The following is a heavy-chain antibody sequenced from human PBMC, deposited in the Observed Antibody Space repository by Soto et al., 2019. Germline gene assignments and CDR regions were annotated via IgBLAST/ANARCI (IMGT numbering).Heavy chain of an antibody. D-gene: IGHD3-16*01. CDR1: GFAFSTYA. J-gene: IGHJ4*02. V-gene: IGHV3-23*01. Sequence: LRLSCAASGFAFSTYALSWVRQAPGKGLEWVSAISASGTTHYAESVKGRFTISRDISKNTLYLQMNSLRAEDTAVYYCEIGGITTHLDYWGQGTLVTVSS. CDR2: ISASGTT. CDR3: EIGGITTHLDY.